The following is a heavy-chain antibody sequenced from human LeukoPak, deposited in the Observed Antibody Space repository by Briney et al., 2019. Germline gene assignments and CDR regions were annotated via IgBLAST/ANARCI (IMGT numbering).Heavy chain of an antibody. J-gene: IGHJ4*02. CDR2: IKEDGSEK. D-gene: IGHD6-19*01. CDR3: AKASPVMSSGWFNFDY. CDR1: GFTFSSYW. V-gene: IGHV3-7*01. Sequence: PGGSLRLSCAASGFTFSSYWMSWVRHAPGKGLEWVANIKEDGSEKHYADSVKGRFTISRDNSKNTLYLQVNSLRAEDTAVYYCAKASPVMSSGWFNFDYWGQGTLVTVSS.